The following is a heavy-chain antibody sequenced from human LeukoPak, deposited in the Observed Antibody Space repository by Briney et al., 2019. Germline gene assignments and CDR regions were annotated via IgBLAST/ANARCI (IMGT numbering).Heavy chain of an antibody. D-gene: IGHD2-15*01. V-gene: IGHV3-33*01. CDR3: ARDRSGGDIDP. Sequence: QPGGSLRLSCAASGFTFSSYGMHWVRQAPGKGLEWVAVIWYDGSNKYYADSVKGRFTISRNNSKNTLYLQMNSLRAEDTAVYYCARDRSGGDIDPWGQGTLVTVSS. CDR2: IWYDGSNK. CDR1: GFTFSSYG. J-gene: IGHJ5*02.